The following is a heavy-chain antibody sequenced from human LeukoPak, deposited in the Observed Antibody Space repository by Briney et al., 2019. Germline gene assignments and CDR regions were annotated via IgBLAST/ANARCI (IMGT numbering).Heavy chain of an antibody. D-gene: IGHD2/OR15-2a*01. Sequence: GESLKISCKGSGNSFNTDWIAWVRQMPGKGLEWMGIIYIGDSDTRYSPSFEGQVTISADKSSKTAYLQWSSLQASDSAMYYCARFLLMTRDDFDIWGQGTMVTVSS. CDR1: GNSFNTDW. J-gene: IGHJ3*02. CDR2: IYIGDSDT. V-gene: IGHV5-51*01. CDR3: ARFLLMTRDDFDI.